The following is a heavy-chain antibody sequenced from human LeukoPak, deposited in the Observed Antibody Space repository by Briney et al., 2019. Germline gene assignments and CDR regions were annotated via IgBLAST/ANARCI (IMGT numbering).Heavy chain of an antibody. D-gene: IGHD2-2*01. CDR1: GGSFSGYY. Sequence: SETLSLTCAVYGGSFSGYYWSWIRQPPGKGLEWIGEINHSGSTNCNPSLKSRVTISVDTSKNQFSLKLSSVTAADTAVYYCAREIVVVQWYYYMDVWGKGTTVTVSS. J-gene: IGHJ6*03. CDR2: INHSGST. CDR3: AREIVVVQWYYYMDV. V-gene: IGHV4-34*01.